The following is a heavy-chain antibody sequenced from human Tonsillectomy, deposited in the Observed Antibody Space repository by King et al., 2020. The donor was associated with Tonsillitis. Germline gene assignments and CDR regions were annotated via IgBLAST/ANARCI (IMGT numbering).Heavy chain of an antibody. V-gene: IGHV1-69*01. J-gene: IGHJ4*02. D-gene: IGHD3-22*01. Sequence: QLVQSGAEVKKPGSSVRVSCKASGGSFNSHVVTWVRQAPGQGLEWMGGIIPMFGTTKYAQKFQGRVTMTADESTSTAYMELSSLRSEDTAVYYCARIKDYYDSSGYYNPFDYWGQGTLVTVSS. CDR3: ARIKDYYDSSGYYNPFDY. CDR1: GGSFNSHV. CDR2: IIPMFGTT.